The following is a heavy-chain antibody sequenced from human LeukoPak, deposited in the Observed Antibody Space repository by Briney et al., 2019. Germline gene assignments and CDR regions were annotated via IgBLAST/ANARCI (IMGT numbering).Heavy chain of an antibody. J-gene: IGHJ6*02. Sequence: ASVKVSCKASGYTFTTYDINWVRQATGQGLEWMGWMNPNSGSTGYAQKFQGRVTMTRNISINTAYMELSSLRSEDTAVYYCAREWEGSGWYNGNFYGMDVWGQGTTVTISS. CDR1: GYTFTTYD. CDR3: AREWEGSGWYNGNFYGMDV. CDR2: MNPNSGST. D-gene: IGHD6-19*01. V-gene: IGHV1-8*01.